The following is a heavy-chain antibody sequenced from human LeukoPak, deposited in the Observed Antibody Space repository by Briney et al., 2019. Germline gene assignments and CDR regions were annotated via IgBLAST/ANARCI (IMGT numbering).Heavy chain of an antibody. J-gene: IGHJ4*02. V-gene: IGHV1-69*05. CDR2: IIPIFGTA. CDR1: GGTFSSYA. D-gene: IGHD2-2*02. CDR3: AREVVPAAILGFDY. Sequence: SVEVSCKASGGTFSSYAISWVRQAPGQGLEWMGGIIPIFGTANYAQKFQGRVTITTDESTSTAYMELSSLRSEDTAVYYCAREVVPAAILGFDYWGQGTLVTVSS.